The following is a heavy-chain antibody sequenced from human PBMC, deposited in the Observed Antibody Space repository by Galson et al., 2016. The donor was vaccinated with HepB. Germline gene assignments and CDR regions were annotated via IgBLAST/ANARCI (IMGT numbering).Heavy chain of an antibody. D-gene: IGHD1-26*01. J-gene: IGHJ4*02. CDR1: GFSFNTYS. Sequence: ASGFSFNTYSMHWVRQAPGKGLEWVAAITSAGDKQYYADSVRGRFTISRDNSNNMMYLQMNSLRPEDTSVYYCARDAMGRGSGSYSAFDYWGQGTLVAVSS. CDR2: ITSAGDKQ. CDR3: ARDAMGRGSGSYSAFDY. V-gene: IGHV3-30*04.